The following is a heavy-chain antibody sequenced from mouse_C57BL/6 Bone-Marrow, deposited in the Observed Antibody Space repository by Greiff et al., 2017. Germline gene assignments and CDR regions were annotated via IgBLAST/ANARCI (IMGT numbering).Heavy chain of an antibody. CDR1: GFNIKNTY. J-gene: IGHJ2*01. CDR3: ASLGAYDGYYDYFDY. CDR2: IDPANGNT. V-gene: IGHV14-3*01. Sequence: EVMLVESVAELVRPGASVKLSCTASGFNIKNTYMHWVKQRPEQGLEWIGRIDPANGNTKYAPKFQGKATITADTSSNTAYLQLSSLTSEDTAIYYCASLGAYDGYYDYFDYWGQGTTLTVSS. D-gene: IGHD2-3*01.